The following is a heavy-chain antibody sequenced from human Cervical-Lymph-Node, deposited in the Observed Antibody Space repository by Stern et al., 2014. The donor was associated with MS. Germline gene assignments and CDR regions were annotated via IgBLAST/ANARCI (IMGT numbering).Heavy chain of an antibody. CDR1: GDSISSYTHY. J-gene: IGHJ4*02. CDR3: AKHACTGAACPFDL. D-gene: IGHD2-8*02. Sequence: QLQLQESGPGLVKPSETLSLTCAVSGDSISSYTHYWAWIRQPPGKGLEWIGSVLYSGATYYTPPQKVPVPISVATSKNHFSLGLNSVTAADTAVYYCAKHACTGAACPFDLWGQGTLVTVSS. V-gene: IGHV4-39*01. CDR2: VLYSGAT.